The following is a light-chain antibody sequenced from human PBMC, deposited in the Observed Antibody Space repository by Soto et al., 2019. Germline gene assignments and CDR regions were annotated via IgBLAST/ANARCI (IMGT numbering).Light chain of an antibody. Sequence: ELVLTQSPATLSLSPGERATLSCRASQSVSSYLAWYQQKPGQAPRLLIYDASNRATGIPGRFSGSGSGTDFTLSISSLEPEDFAVYYCQQRSNWPWTFGQGTKVEIK. J-gene: IGKJ1*01. CDR1: QSVSSY. CDR3: QQRSNWPWT. V-gene: IGKV3-11*01. CDR2: DAS.